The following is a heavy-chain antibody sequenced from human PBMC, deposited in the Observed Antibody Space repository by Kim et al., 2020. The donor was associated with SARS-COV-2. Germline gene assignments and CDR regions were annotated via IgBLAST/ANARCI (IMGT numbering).Heavy chain of an antibody. Sequence: TNHNPSLKSRVTISVDTSKTQFSLKLSSVTAADTAVYYCARCPDTENFDYWGQGTLVTVSS. CDR2: T. D-gene: IGHD5-18*01. CDR3: ARCPDTENFDY. V-gene: IGHV4-34*01. J-gene: IGHJ4*02.